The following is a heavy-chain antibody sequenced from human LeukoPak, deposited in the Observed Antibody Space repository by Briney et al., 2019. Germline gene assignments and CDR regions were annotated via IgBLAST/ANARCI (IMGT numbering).Heavy chain of an antibody. J-gene: IGHJ4*02. D-gene: IGHD5-12*01. CDR1: GFTFSSYS. Sequence: GGSLRLSCAASGFTFSSYSMNWVRQAPGKGLEWVSSISSSSSYIYYADSVKGRFTISRDNAKNSLYLQMNSLRAEDTAVYYCVRDKIVATITSDYWGQGTLVTVSS. CDR3: VRDKIVATITSDY. CDR2: ISSSSSYI. V-gene: IGHV3-21*01.